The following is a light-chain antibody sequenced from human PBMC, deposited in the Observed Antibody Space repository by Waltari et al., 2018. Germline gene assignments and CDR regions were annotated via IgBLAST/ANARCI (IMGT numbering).Light chain of an antibody. J-gene: IGKJ1*01. Sequence: DVVMTQSPLSLPVTLGQPASISCTSSQSFVYSDGNTYLNWVHQRPGQSPRRLIYKVSKRESGVPDRFSGSGSGTDFTLKISRVEAEDVGVYYCMQGTHWPPWTFGQGTKVEIK. V-gene: IGKV2-30*01. CDR1: QSFVYSDGNTY. CDR2: KVS. CDR3: MQGTHWPPWT.